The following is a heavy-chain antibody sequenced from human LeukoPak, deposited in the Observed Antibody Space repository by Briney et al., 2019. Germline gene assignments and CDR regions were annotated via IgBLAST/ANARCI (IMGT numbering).Heavy chain of an antibody. CDR3: TRGAGYFDD. D-gene: IGHD4/OR15-4a*01. J-gene: IGHJ4*02. CDR2: TYYRSKWFY. V-gene: IGHV6-1*01. CDR1: GDSVSSNNAA. Sequence: SQTLSLTCASSGDSVSSNNAAWNWIRQSPSRGLEGRGRTYYRSKWFYDYAVSVKSRITINPDTSKNQFSLHLNSVTPEDTAVYYCTRGAGYFDDWGQGTLVTVSS.